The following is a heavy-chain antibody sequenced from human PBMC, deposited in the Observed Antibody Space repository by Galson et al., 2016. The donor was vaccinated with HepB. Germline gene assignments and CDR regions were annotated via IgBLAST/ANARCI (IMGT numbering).Heavy chain of an antibody. V-gene: IGHV3-48*04. CDR2: ISSSGTTI. J-gene: IGHJ6*02. CDR3: AKIRGIDV. D-gene: IGHD3-3*02. Sequence: SLRLSCAASGIIFSSHSLNWVRQAPGKGLEWVSYISSSGTTIYYADSLKGRFTISTDNAKNPLYLQMNSLRIEDTAVYYCAKIRGIDVWGRGTTVSVSS. CDR1: GIIFSSHS.